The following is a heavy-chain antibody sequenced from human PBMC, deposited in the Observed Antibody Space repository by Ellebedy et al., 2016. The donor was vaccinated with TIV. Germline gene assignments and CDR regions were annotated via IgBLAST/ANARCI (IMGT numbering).Heavy chain of an antibody. J-gene: IGHJ3*02. CDR3: ARESGAYDSIGYYYRHDAFDI. CDR1: GGSISSGDYY. Sequence: MPSETLSLTCTVYGGSISSGDYYWSWIRKPPGKGLEWIGYIYYSGSTYYNPSLKSRVTISVDTSKNQFSLKLSSVTAADTAVYYCARESGAYDSIGYYYRHDAFDIWGQGTMVTVSS. V-gene: IGHV4-30-4*01. D-gene: IGHD3-22*01. CDR2: IYYSGST.